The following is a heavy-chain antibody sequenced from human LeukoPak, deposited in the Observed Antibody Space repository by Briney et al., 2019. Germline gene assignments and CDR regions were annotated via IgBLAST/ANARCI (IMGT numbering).Heavy chain of an antibody. Sequence: GGSLRLSCAASGFTFTNFEMNWVRQAPGKGLGWVSYISYSGSTTSYADSVKGRFTISRDNAKNSLYLQMNSLRAEDTAVYYCARAGPPAFDPWGQGTLVTVSS. CDR1: GFTFTNFE. V-gene: IGHV3-48*03. CDR3: ARAGPPAFDP. J-gene: IGHJ5*02. CDR2: ISYSGSTT.